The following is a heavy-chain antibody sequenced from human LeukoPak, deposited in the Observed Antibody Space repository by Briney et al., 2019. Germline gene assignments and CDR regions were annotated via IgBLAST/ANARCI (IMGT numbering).Heavy chain of an antibody. Sequence: ASVKVSCKASGYSFTSYDINWVRQATGQGLEWIGWMNPNSGDADYTQKFKGRATLTRDTSTRTAYMEVNSLGSEDTAVYYCARSNFGGNVHFDYWGQGTLVTVSS. V-gene: IGHV1-8*02. CDR1: GYSFTSYD. D-gene: IGHD4-23*01. CDR3: ARSNFGGNVHFDY. CDR2: MNPNSGDA. J-gene: IGHJ4*02.